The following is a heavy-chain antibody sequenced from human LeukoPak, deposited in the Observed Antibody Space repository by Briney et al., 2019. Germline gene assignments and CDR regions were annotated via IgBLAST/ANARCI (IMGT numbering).Heavy chain of an antibody. CDR1: GGSISSYY. D-gene: IGHD4-17*01. CDR3: ATGDISFDN. J-gene: IGHJ4*02. Sequence: SETLSLTCTVSGGSISSYYWSWIRQPPGKGLEWIGYIYYSGSTNYSPSLKRRLTISVETSKNQFSLKLSSVTAADTAMYYCATGDISFDNWGQGTLVTVSS. CDR2: IYYSGST. V-gene: IGHV4-59*12.